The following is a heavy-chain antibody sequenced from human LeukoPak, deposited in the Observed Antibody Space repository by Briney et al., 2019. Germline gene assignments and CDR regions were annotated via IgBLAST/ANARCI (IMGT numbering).Heavy chain of an antibody. D-gene: IGHD3-9*01. CDR2: ISGSGAST. CDR1: GFTFSTYG. J-gene: IGHJ4*02. V-gene: IGHV3-23*01. CDR3: ANLHYDILTGYIYYFAY. Sequence: GGTLRLSCAASGFTFSTYGMSWVRQAPGKGLEGVSSISGSGASTYYADSVKGRVTIYRPHSKTTLYLHMNSLSAEDTAVYYCANLHYDILTGYIYYFAYWGQGTLVTVSS.